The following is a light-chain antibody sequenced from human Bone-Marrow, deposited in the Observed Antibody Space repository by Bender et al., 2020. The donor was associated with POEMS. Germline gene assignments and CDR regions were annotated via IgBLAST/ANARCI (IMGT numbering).Light chain of an antibody. J-gene: IGLJ1*01. Sequence: QSALTQPRSVSGSPGQSVTISCTGTSSDVGAYDYVSWYQQRPGKAPKYMIYDVTKRPSGVPDRFSGSKSGNTASLTISRLQVEDEADYSCCSYAGSYTFVFGSGTTVTVL. CDR2: DVT. CDR3: CSYAGSYTFV. CDR1: SSDVGAYDY. V-gene: IGLV2-11*01.